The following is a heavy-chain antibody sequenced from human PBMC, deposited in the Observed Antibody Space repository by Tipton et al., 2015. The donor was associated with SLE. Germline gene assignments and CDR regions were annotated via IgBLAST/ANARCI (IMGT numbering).Heavy chain of an antibody. J-gene: IGHJ4*02. CDR1: GASISSSTSY. CDR3: ARREIGSGWYGPIDS. Sequence: LRLSCTVSGASISSSTSYWAWIRQPPGKGLEWIGSIHYSGTTYYNPSLKSRLTMFVDTPKIQFSLGLSSVTAADTAVYFCARREIGSGWYGPIDSWGQGTLVTVSS. V-gene: IGHV4-39*01. D-gene: IGHD6-19*01. CDR2: IHYSGTT.